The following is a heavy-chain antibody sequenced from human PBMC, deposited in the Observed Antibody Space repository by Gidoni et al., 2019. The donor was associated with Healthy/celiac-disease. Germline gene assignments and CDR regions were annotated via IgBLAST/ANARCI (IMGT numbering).Heavy chain of an antibody. V-gene: IGHV5-51*01. CDR1: GYGFTSSW. CDR3: ARVVVPAAINHPFDY. D-gene: IGHD2-2*02. CDR2: IYPGDSDT. Sequence: EVQLVQSGAEVKQPGESPKISCKGSGYGFTSSWIGWGRQLPGKGLEWMGIIYPGDSDTRYSPSFQGQVTISADKSISTAYLQWSSLKASDTAMYYCARVVVPAAINHPFDYWGQGTLVTVSS. J-gene: IGHJ4*02.